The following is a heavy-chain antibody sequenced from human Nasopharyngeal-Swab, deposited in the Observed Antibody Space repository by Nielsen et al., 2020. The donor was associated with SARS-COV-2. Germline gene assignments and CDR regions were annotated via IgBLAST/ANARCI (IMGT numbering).Heavy chain of an antibody. CDR3: AKANVLFWFGQFKNDGFDI. D-gene: IGHD3-10*01. CDR1: GFSFNNYG. J-gene: IGHJ3*02. V-gene: IGHV3-30*18. Sequence: GESLKISCPASGFSFNNYGMHWVRQAPGKGLEWVAVISYEGSKKFYAESVEGRFTISRDYSKSTLYLQMDSLGTEDTAMYYCAKANVLFWFGQFKNDGFDIWGQGTMVAVSS. CDR2: ISYEGSKK.